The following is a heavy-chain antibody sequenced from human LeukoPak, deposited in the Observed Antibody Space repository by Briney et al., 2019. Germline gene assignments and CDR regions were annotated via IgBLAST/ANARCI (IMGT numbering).Heavy chain of an antibody. CDR1: GGSISSSSYY. D-gene: IGHD1-1*01. V-gene: IGHV4-61*05. J-gene: IGHJ3*02. CDR2: IYYSGST. Sequence: SETLSLTCTVSGGSISSSSYYWGWIRQPPGKGLGWIGYIYYSGSTNYNPSLKSRVTISVDTSKNQFSLKLSSVTAADTAVYYCARSYWKDAFDIWGQGTMVTVSS. CDR3: ARSYWKDAFDI.